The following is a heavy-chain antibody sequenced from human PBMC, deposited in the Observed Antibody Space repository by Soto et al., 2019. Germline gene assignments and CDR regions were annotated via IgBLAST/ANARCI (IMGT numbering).Heavy chain of an antibody. CDR2: IIPFIGTA. V-gene: IGHV1-69*18. CDR1: GGTFSSYA. J-gene: IGHJ6*02. CDR3: ARVVMTTGPASYYYGMDV. Sequence: QVQLVQSGAEVKKPGSSVTVSCKASGGTFSSYAISWVRQAPGQGLEWMGRIIPFIGTANYAQKFQGRVTITADESTSTAYMELTSLRSEDTAVYYGARVVMTTGPASYYYGMDVWGQGTTVTVSS. D-gene: IGHD4-4*01.